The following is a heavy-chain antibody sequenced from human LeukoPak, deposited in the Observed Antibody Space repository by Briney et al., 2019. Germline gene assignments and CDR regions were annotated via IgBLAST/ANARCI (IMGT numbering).Heavy chain of an antibody. CDR1: GFTFSSYE. J-gene: IGHJ5*02. Sequence: GGSLRLSCAASGFTFSSYEMNWVRQAPGKGLEWVSYISSSGSTIYYADSVKGRFTISRDNAKNSLYLQMKSLRVEDTAVYYCARDRGAVTSWFDPWGQGTLVTVSS. CDR2: ISSSGSTI. CDR3: ARDRGAVTSWFDP. V-gene: IGHV3-48*03. D-gene: IGHD6-19*01.